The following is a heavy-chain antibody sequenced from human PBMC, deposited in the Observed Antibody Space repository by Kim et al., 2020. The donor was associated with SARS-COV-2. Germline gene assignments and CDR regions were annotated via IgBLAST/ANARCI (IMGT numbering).Heavy chain of an antibody. Sequence: GGSLRLSCAASGFTFSSYSMNWVRQAPGKGLEWVSSISSSSDIYYADSVRGRFTISRDNATNSLYLQMNSLRAEDTAVYYCARDDPYYYDSSGYSLGDSDWFDPWCQGTLGTVSS. J-gene: IGHJ5*02. V-gene: IGHV3-21*01. D-gene: IGHD3-22*01. CDR2: ISSSSDI. CDR1: GFTFSSYS. CDR3: ARDDPYYYDSSGYSLGDSDWFDP.